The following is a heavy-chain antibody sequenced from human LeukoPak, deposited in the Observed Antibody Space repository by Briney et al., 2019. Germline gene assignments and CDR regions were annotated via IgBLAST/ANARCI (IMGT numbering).Heavy chain of an antibody. CDR2: IYYIDTT. J-gene: IGHJ6*03. D-gene: IGHD3-3*01. V-gene: IGHV3-53*01. CDR1: GFTVSNHY. CDR3: ARGGIFGVVVEDYYMDV. Sequence: PGGSLRLSCAASGFTVSNHYMSWVRQAPGKGLEWVSVIYYIDTTYYADSVKGRFTISRDSSRNTVYLQMNSLRAEDTAVYYCARGGIFGVVVEDYYMDVWGKGTTVTVSS.